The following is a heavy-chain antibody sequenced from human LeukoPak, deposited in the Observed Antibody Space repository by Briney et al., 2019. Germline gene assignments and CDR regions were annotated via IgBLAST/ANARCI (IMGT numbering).Heavy chain of an antibody. CDR3: ARGHGTSWFPFDS. D-gene: IGHD6-13*01. J-gene: IGHJ4*02. CDR1: GFSFSSYQ. CDR2: ISDDDITI. V-gene: IGHV3-48*03. Sequence: PGGSLRLSCTGSGFSFSSYQMNWVRQAPGKGRWWVSHISDDDITIYYADSVKGRFAISRDDAKSSLYLEMKRLRAEDTAIYYCARGHGTSWFPFDSWGQGTLVTVSS.